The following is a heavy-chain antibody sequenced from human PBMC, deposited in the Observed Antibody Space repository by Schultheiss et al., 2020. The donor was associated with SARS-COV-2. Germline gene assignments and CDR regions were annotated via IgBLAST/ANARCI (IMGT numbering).Heavy chain of an antibody. V-gene: IGHV4-31*03. J-gene: IGHJ4*02. D-gene: IGHD4-17*01. Sequence: SETLSLTCTVSGGSISSGGYYWSWIRQHPGKGLEWIGEINHSGSTNYNPSLKSRVTISVDTSKNQFSLKLSSVTAADTAVYYCATTDYGDYRFDYWGQGTLVTVSS. CDR3: ATTDYGDYRFDY. CDR1: GGSISSGGYY. CDR2: INHSGST.